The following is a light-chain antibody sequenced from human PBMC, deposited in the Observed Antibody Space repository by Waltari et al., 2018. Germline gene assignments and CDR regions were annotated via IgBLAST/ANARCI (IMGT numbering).Light chain of an antibody. Sequence: EVVLTQSPGTLSLSPGERATLSCRASQTVNAGYLAWFQQKRGQAPRLLFYAASSRATGTPDRFSASGSGADFTLTISRLEPEDFGVYYCQQYGDLAWTFGQGTKVEIK. CDR1: QTVNAGY. CDR3: QQYGDLAWT. CDR2: AAS. J-gene: IGKJ1*01. V-gene: IGKV3-20*01.